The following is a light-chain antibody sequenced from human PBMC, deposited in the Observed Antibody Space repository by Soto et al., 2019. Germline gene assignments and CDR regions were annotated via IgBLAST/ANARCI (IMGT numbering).Light chain of an antibody. CDR3: QQANSFPLT. Sequence: DIQMTQSPSSVSASVGDRVTITCRASQGISSLLAWYQQKQGKATNLLIHSACSLQSGGPSRFSGSGSGTAFTLTISSLQPEDFATYYCQQANSFPLTFGGGTKVEIK. J-gene: IGKJ4*01. CDR2: SAC. V-gene: IGKV1-12*01. CDR1: QGISSL.